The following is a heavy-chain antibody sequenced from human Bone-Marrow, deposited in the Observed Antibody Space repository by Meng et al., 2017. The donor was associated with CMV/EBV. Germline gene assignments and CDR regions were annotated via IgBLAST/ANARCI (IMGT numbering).Heavy chain of an antibody. D-gene: IGHD4-17*01. CDR3: ARDLDYGDYASDY. CDR1: GYTFTGYY. CDR2: INPNSGGT. J-gene: IGHJ4*02. V-gene: IGHV1-2*02. Sequence: QVQLVQSGDEVKKPGASVKVSCKASGYTFTGYYMHWVRQAPGQGLEWMGWINPNSGGTNYAQKFQGRVTMTRDTSISTAYMELSRLRSDDMAVYYCARDLDYGDYASDYWGQGTLVTVSS.